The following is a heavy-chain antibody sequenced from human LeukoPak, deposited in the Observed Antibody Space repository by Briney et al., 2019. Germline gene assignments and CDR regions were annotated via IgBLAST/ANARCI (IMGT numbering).Heavy chain of an antibody. CDR3: ARGGLSIMGY. J-gene: IGHJ4*02. CDR1: GNTFSSYS. D-gene: IGHD2/OR15-2a*01. V-gene: IGHV3-48*01. CDR2: ISSSGSTK. Sequence: PGGSLRLSCGASGNTFSSYSMNWVRQAPGKGLEWVSYISSSGSTKYYADSVKGRFTISRDNARNSLYLQMNSLRAEDTAVYFCARGGLSIMGYWGQGTLVTVSS.